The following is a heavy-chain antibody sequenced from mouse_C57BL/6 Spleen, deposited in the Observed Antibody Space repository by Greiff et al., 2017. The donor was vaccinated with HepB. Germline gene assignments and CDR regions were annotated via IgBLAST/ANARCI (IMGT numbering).Heavy chain of an antibody. Sequence: EVKLEESGGGLVQPGGSMKLSCVASGFTFSNYWMNWVRQSPEKGLEWVAQIRLKSDNYATHYAESVKGRFTISRDDSKSSVYLQMNNLRAEDTGSYYCKGSHYYGSNYAMDYWGQGTSVTVSS. CDR1: GFTFSNYW. CDR2: IRLKSDNYAT. D-gene: IGHD1-1*01. V-gene: IGHV6-3*01. CDR3: KGSHYYGSNYAMDY. J-gene: IGHJ4*01.